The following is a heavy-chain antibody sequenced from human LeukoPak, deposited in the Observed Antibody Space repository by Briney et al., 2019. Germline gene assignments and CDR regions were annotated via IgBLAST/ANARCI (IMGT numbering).Heavy chain of an antibody. CDR2: PTPIFGTA. Sequence: AAVKLSCKASAGTFSCYATSWVRQAPGQGLGWMGGPTPIFGTANYAQQFQGRVTITADGSTSTADMELSSLRSDDTAVYYCARVPQGRQLERLGAFDIWGQGTMVTVSS. J-gene: IGHJ3*02. V-gene: IGHV1-69*01. CDR3: ARVPQGRQLERLGAFDI. CDR1: AGTFSCYA. D-gene: IGHD1-1*01.